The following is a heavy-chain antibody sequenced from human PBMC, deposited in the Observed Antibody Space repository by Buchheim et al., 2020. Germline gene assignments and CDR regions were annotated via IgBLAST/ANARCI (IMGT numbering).Heavy chain of an antibody. CDR1: GFPFSNDP. J-gene: IGHJ5*02. CDR2: IRSDSSNM. D-gene: IGHD5/OR15-5a*01. V-gene: IGHV3-48*02. CDR3: VGDVFYAFDQ. Sequence: EVQLVESGGGLVQPGGSLRLSCAASGFPFSNDPMNWVRQAPGKGLEWISNIRSDSSNMYYADSVKGRFTISRDNAKNSLYLQLNSLGDEDTAVYYCVGDVFYAFDQWGQGTL.